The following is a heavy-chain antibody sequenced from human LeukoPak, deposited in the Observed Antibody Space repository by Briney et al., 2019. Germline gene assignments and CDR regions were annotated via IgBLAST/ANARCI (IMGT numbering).Heavy chain of an antibody. V-gene: IGHV3-49*03. D-gene: IGHD3-22*01. CDR3: TRDSYYYDSSGGNFDY. CDR2: IRSKAYGGTT. J-gene: IGHJ4*02. Sequence: PGGSLRLSCIASGFTFGDYAMSWFRQAPGKGLEWVGFIRSKAYGGTTEYAASVKGRFTISRDDSKSIAYLQMNSLKTEDTAVYYCTRDSYYYDSSGGNFDYWGQGTLVTVSS. CDR1: GFTFGDYA.